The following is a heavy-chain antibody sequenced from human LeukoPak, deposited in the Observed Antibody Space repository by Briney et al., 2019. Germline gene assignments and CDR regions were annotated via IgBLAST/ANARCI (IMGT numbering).Heavy chain of an antibody. D-gene: IGHD6-19*01. CDR2: INHSGST. J-gene: IGHJ5*02. Sequence: SETLSLTCAVYGGSFSGYYWSWIRQPPGKGLEWIGEINHSGSTNYNPSLKSRVTISVDRSKNQFSLKLSSVTAADTAVYYCARSDAVENWFDPWGQGTLVTVSS. CDR1: GGSFSGYY. CDR3: ARSDAVENWFDP. V-gene: IGHV4-34*01.